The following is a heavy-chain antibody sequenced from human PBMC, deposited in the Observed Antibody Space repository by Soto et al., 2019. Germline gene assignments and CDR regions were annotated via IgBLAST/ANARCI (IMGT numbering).Heavy chain of an antibody. J-gene: IGHJ4*02. Sequence: SETLSLTCTVSGDSISSSSYYWGWIRQPPGKGLEWIASFFYSGSSYYNPSLKSRVTKSVDTSKNQFSLNLSSVTAADTAVYYCARQRGRGSGSYYISYFDYWGQGTLVTVSS. D-gene: IGHD3-10*01. CDR2: FFYSGSS. V-gene: IGHV4-39*01. CDR1: GDSISSSSYY. CDR3: ARQRGRGSGSYYISYFDY.